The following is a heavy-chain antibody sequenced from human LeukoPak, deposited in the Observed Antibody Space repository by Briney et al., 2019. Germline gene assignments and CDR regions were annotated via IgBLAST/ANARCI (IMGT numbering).Heavy chain of an antibody. J-gene: IGHJ4*02. D-gene: IGHD6-19*01. Sequence: SETLSLTCTVSGGSISSYNWNWIRQSPGKGLEWIGNIYYTGSTNYNPSFKGRVTISVDTSKNQFSLRLTSVTAADTAVFYCARGASGWYWLDCWGRGTLVTVSS. CDR2: IYYTGST. CDR3: ARGASGWYWLDC. V-gene: IGHV4-59*01. CDR1: GGSISSYN.